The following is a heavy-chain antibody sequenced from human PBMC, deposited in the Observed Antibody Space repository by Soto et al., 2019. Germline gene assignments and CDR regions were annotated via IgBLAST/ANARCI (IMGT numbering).Heavy chain of an antibody. CDR1: GDSITTNGYY. D-gene: IGHD2-8*01. V-gene: IGHV4-39*01. J-gene: IGHJ4*02. CDR3: ARSHYTYGLLIDY. CDR2: VYWTGRT. Sequence: PSETLSLTCSVSGDSITTNGYYWGWIRQPPGKRLQWIGNVYWTGRTFSHPSLTSRVFISVDTSKNDFSLRLTSVPAADTAVYYCARSHYTYGLLIDYWGPGTLVTVYS.